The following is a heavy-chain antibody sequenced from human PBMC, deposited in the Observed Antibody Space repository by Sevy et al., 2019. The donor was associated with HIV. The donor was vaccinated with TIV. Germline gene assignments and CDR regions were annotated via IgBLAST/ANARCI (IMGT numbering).Heavy chain of an antibody. Sequence: SETLSLTCAVYGGSFSGYYWSWIRQPPGKGLEWIGEINHSGSTNYNPSLKSRVTISVDTSKNQFSLKLSSVTAADTAVYYCARGIIEGSILWIGDRYYYYGMDVWGQGTTVTVSS. J-gene: IGHJ6*02. D-gene: IGHD3-10*01. CDR1: GGSFSGYY. CDR2: INHSGST. CDR3: ARGIIEGSILWIGDRYYYYGMDV. V-gene: IGHV4-34*01.